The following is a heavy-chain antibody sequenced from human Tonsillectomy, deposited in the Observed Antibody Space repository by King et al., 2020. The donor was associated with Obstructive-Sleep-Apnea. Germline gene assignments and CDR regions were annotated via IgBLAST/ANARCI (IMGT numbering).Heavy chain of an antibody. CDR1: GGSISSSSYY. CDR2: IYYSGST. D-gene: IGHD5-12*01. Sequence: QLQESGPGLVKPSETLTLTCTVSGGSISSSSYYWGWIRQPPGQGLEGFGSIYYSGSTYYNPSLKSRVTISVDTSKNQCSLKLSSVTAADTAVYYCASSLVATIGYYFDYWGQGTLVTVSS. J-gene: IGHJ4*02. V-gene: IGHV4-39*07. CDR3: ASSLVATIGYYFDY.